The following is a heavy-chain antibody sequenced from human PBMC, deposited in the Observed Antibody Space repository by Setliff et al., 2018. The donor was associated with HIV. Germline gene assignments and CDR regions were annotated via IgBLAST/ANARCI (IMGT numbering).Heavy chain of an antibody. D-gene: IGHD2-2*01. J-gene: IGHJ6*02. CDR2: IYHTEYT. V-gene: IGHV4-4*02. Sequence: LSLTCAVSGGPLSSDNWWTWVRQPPGKGLEWIGEIYHTEYTNYSPSLKSRVSMSVDRSKNQFSLNLTSVTAADTAVYYCARGHCSGTNCYGVDYYGMDVWGQGTTVTVSS. CDR1: GGPLSSDNW. CDR3: ARGHCSGTNCYGVDYYGMDV.